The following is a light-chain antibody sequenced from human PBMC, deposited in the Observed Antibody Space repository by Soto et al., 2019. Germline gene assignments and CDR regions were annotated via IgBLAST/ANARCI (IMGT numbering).Light chain of an antibody. CDR1: QIVGTLY. CDR2: GTS. J-gene: IGKJ1*01. Sequence: IVFAHSPWTLSLSRGERATLSFRSIQIVGTLYLAWYQQKPGQAHRLLISGTSTRATGIPDRFSGSASGTDFTLTISRLEPEDFAVYYCQQYGTSTRTFGQGTKVDIK. V-gene: IGKV3-20*01. CDR3: QQYGTSTRT.